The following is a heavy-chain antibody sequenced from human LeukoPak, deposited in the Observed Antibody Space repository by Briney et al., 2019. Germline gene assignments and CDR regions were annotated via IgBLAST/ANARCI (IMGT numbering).Heavy chain of an antibody. CDR3: ARFVGGFSWYFDY. Sequence: SETLSLTCTVSGGSISSYYWSWIRQPPGKGLEWIGYIYYSGSTNYNPSLKSRVTISVDTSKNQFPLKLSSVTAADTAVYYCARFVGGFSWYFDYWGQGTLVTVSS. CDR1: GGSISSYY. D-gene: IGHD3-10*01. J-gene: IGHJ4*02. CDR2: IYYSGST. V-gene: IGHV4-59*08.